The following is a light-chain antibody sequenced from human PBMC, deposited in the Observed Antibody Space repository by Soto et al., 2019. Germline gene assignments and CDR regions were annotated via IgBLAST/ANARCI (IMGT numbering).Light chain of an antibody. J-gene: IGKJ5*01. Sequence: EVVLTQSPATLSLSPGEGATLSCRASQSISTYLAWYQQKPGQAPRLLIYDASTRATGIPARFSGSGSGADFALTISSLEPEDFAVYYCQQRSKLFSFGQGTRLEIK. V-gene: IGKV3-11*01. CDR3: QQRSKLFS. CDR1: QSISTY. CDR2: DAS.